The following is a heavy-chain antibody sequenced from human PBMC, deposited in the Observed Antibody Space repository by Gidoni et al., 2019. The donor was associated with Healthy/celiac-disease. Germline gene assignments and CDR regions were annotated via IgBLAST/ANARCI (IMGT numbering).Heavy chain of an antibody. CDR1: GGSIRSSSYY. CDR3: ARGRGSSSWYLFDP. CDR2: IYYSGST. Sequence: QLQLQESGPGLVKPSETLSLTCTVSGGSIRSSSYYWGWIRQPPGKGLEWIGSIYYSGSTYYNPSLKSRVTISVDTSKNQFSLKLSSVTAADTAVYYCARGRGSSSWYLFDPWGQGTLVTVSS. D-gene: IGHD6-13*01. V-gene: IGHV4-39*07. J-gene: IGHJ5*02.